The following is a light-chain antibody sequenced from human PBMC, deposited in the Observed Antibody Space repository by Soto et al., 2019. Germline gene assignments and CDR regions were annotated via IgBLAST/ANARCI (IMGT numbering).Light chain of an antibody. CDR3: QQFGSSPGFT. Sequence: EIVLTQSPGTLSLSPGERATLSCRASQSINNRYLAWYQQKPGQAPRLLIYAASSRATGIPDRFSGSGSGTDFTLTISRLEPDDFAVYYCQQFGSSPGFTFGPGTNVDIK. V-gene: IGKV3-20*01. J-gene: IGKJ3*01. CDR2: AAS. CDR1: QSINNRY.